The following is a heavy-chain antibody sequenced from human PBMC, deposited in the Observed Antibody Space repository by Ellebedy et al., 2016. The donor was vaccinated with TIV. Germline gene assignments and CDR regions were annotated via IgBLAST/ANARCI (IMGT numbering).Heavy chain of an antibody. CDR1: GFGFTCSTYG. D-gene: IGHD2-8*01. CDR3: TKDDSWPNYAFDI. J-gene: IGHJ3*02. V-gene: IGHV3-23*01. CDR2: HGEVDSHT. Sequence: GESLKISCAASGFGFTCSTYGFSCVPQARGMGLEWVTGHGEVDSHTYYADSVKGRFTISRDNSKNTVYLQMHSLGAEDTAFYFLTKDDSWPNYAFDIWGLGTMVTVAS.